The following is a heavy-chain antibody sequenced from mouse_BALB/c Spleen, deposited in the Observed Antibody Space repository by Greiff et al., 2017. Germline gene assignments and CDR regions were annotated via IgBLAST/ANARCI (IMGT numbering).Heavy chain of an antibody. J-gene: IGHJ4*01. D-gene: IGHD2-4*01. Sequence: EVKLMESGGDLVKPGGSLKLSCAASGFTFSSYGMSWVRQTPDKRLEWVATISSGGSYTYYPDSVKGRFTISRDNAKNTLYLQMSSLKSEDTAMYYCARHDDYDGRAMDYWGQGTSVTVSS. V-gene: IGHV5-6*01. CDR1: GFTFSSYG. CDR3: ARHDDYDGRAMDY. CDR2: ISSGGSYT.